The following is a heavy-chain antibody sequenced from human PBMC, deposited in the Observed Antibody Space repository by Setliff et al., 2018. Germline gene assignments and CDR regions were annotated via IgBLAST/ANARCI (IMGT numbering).Heavy chain of an antibody. CDR1: GFTFSHYG. V-gene: IGHV3-30*02. CDR3: AKVIGGYPPKPSDS. J-gene: IGHJ4*02. D-gene: IGHD3-16*02. CDR2: IQHDGNIK. Sequence: GGSLRLSCATSGFTFSHYGMHWVRQAPGKGLEWVTYIQHDGNIKHYADSVKGRCTIFRDNSKNTLYLEMSSLRPEDTAVYYCAKVIGGYPPKPSDSWGPGSLVTVSS.